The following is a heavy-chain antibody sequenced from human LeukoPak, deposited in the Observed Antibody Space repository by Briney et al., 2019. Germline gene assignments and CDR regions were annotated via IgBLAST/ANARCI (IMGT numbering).Heavy chain of an antibody. CDR3: ARGSIAAREPFDY. V-gene: IGHV1-69*05. CDR1: GGTFRRYA. J-gene: IGHJ4*02. Sequence: SVKVSCKASGGTFRRYAISWVRQAPGQGLEWMGGIIPIFGTANYAQKFQGRVTITTDESTSTAYMELSSLRSEDTAVYYCARGSIAAREPFDYWGQGTLVTVSS. CDR2: IIPIFGTA. D-gene: IGHD6-6*01.